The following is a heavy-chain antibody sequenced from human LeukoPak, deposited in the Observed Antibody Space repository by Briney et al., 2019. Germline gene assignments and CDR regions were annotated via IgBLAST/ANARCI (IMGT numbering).Heavy chain of an antibody. D-gene: IGHD5-18*01. CDR3: ARETAMAKSYYYYYMDV. CDR1: GGTFSSYA. Sequence: SVKVSCKASGGTFSSYAISWVRQVPGQGLEWMGRIIPIFGTANYAQKFQGRVTITTDESTSTAYIELSSLRSEDTAVYYCARETAMAKSYYYYYMDVWGKGTTVTVSS. J-gene: IGHJ6*03. V-gene: IGHV1-69*05. CDR2: IIPIFGTA.